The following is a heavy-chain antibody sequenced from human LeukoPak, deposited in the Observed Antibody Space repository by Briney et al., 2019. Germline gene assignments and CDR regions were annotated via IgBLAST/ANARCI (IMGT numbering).Heavy chain of an antibody. J-gene: IGHJ4*02. CDR2: IYYSGST. V-gene: IGHV4-39*07. Sequence: SETLSLTCTVSGGSISSSSYYWGWIRQPPGKGLEWIGSIYYSGSTYYNPSLKSRVTISVDTSKNQFSLKLSSVTAADTAVYYCARGPLWGSYRRPQNFDYWGQGTLVTVSS. CDR1: GGSISSSSYY. D-gene: IGHD3-16*02. CDR3: ARGPLWGSYRRPQNFDY.